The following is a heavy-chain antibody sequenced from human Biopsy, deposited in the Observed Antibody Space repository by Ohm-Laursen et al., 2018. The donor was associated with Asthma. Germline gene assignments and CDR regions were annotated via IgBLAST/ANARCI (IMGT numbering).Heavy chain of an antibody. D-gene: IGHD6-13*01. CDR2: IYYSGAT. V-gene: IGHV4-39*01. CDR3: VRGSSSWHHGPFHYYYGLDV. J-gene: IGHJ6*02. CDR1: GGSMSSSSYY. Sequence: GTLSLTCTVSGGSMSSSSYYWGWIRQPPGKGLEWIGSIYYSGATYYNPSLESRVTVSTDTSKNQFSLKPTSVTAADTAVYYCVRGSSSWHHGPFHYYYGLDVWGQGTTATVSS.